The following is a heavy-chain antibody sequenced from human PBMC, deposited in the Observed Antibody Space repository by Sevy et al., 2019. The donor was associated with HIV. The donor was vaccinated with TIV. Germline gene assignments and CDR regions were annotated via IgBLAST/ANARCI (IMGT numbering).Heavy chain of an antibody. CDR3: TTVIPNQLIAIVDYTGDFQH. J-gene: IGHJ1*01. CDR1: GFTFSNAW. Sequence: GGSLRLSCAASGFTFSNAWMSWVRQAPGKGLEWVGRIKSKTDGGTTNYAAPVKGRFTISNDDSKNTLYLQMNSLKTEDTAVYYCTTVIPNQLIAIVDYTGDFQHWGQGTLVTVSS. D-gene: IGHD3-22*01. CDR2: IKSKTDGGTT. V-gene: IGHV3-15*01.